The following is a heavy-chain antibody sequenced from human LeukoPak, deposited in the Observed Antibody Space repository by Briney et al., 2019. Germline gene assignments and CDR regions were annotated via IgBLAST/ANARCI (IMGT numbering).Heavy chain of an antibody. D-gene: IGHD2-15*01. CDR1: GFTFSSYW. Sequence: GGSLRLSCAASGFTFSSYWMHWVRQAPGKGLVWVSRINSDGSSTSYADYVKGRFTISRDNAKNTLYLQMNSLRAEDTAVYYCARVVQNYYYYMDVWGKGTTVTVSS. CDR2: INSDGSST. V-gene: IGHV3-74*01. CDR3: ARVVQNYYYYMDV. J-gene: IGHJ6*03.